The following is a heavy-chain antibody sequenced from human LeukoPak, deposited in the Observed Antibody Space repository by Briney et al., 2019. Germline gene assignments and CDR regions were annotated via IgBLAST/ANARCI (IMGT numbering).Heavy chain of an antibody. D-gene: IGHD3-16*01. CDR3: ARELEGEDY. CDR1: GFSFTSYW. J-gene: IGHJ4*02. CDR2: IRQDGSEK. V-gene: IGHV3-7*01. Sequence: GGSLRLSCAASGFSFTSYWMSWVRQAPGKGLEWVANIRQDGSEKYYVDSVKARFTISRDNAKNSLYLHMSSLRAEDTAVYYCARELEGEDYWGQGTLVTVSS.